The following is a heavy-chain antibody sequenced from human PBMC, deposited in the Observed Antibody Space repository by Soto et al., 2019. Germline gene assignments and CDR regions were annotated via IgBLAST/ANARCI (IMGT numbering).Heavy chain of an antibody. D-gene: IGHD6-19*01. CDR2: IYTSASI. CDR3: ARDREAGYNFYYGMDV. V-gene: IGHV4-4*07. J-gene: IGHJ6*02. Sequence: ETLSLTCSVPGADINTYSWTWIRQPAGKGLEWIGRIYTSASINYNPSLKGRVTLSVDTSPNQVSLRLASVTAADTAIYYCARDREAGYNFYYGMDVWGQGTTVTVSS. CDR1: GADINTYS.